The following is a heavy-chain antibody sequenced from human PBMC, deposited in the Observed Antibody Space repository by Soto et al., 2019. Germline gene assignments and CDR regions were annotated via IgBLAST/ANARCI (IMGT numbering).Heavy chain of an antibody. D-gene: IGHD3-22*01. V-gene: IGHV1-69*06. CDR3: ARGSSGYFVDYYYYGMDV. Sequence: ASVKVSCKASGGTFSSYAISWVRQAPGQGLEWMGGIIPIFGTANYAQKFQGRVTITGDKSTSTAYMELSSLRSEDTAVYYCARGSSGYFVDYYYYGMDVLGQGTTLTVCS. CDR1: GGTFSSYA. CDR2: IIPIFGTA. J-gene: IGHJ6*02.